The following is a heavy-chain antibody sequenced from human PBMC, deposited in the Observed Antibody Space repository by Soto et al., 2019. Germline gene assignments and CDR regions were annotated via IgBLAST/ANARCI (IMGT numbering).Heavy chain of an antibody. D-gene: IGHD2-15*01. CDR3: ARERGGYCSGGSCGMDV. Sequence: ASVKVSCKASGYTFTGYYMHWVRQAPGQGREWMGWINPNSGGTNYAQKFQGWVTMTRDTSISTAYMELSRLRSDDTAVYYCARERGGYCSGGSCGMDVWGQGTTVTVSS. J-gene: IGHJ6*02. CDR2: INPNSGGT. CDR1: GYTFTGYY. V-gene: IGHV1-2*04.